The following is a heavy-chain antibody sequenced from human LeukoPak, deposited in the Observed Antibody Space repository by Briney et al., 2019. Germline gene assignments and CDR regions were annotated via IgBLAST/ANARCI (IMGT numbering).Heavy chain of an antibody. Sequence: GRSLRLSCAASGFTFSSYAMHWVRQAPGKGLEWLAVISYDGSNKYYADSVKGRFTISRENSKNTLYLQMNSLRAEDTAVYYCTRTRSDFWSGYRPDQYYYYGMDVWGQGTTVTVSS. CDR2: ISYDGSNK. CDR1: GFTFSSYA. D-gene: IGHD3-3*01. V-gene: IGHV3-30-3*01. CDR3: TRTRSDFWSGYRPDQYYYYGMDV. J-gene: IGHJ6*02.